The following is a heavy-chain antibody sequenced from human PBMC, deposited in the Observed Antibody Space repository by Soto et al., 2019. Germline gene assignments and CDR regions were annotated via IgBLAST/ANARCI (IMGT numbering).Heavy chain of an antibody. CDR3: ARQIYDSDTGPNFQYSFDS. CDR2: IDPSDSQT. Sequence: GESLKISCQGSGYSFTSYWITWVRQKPGKGLEWMGRIDPSDSQTYYSPSFRGHVTISVTKSITTVFLQWSSLRASDTAMYYCARQIYDSDTGPNFQYSFDSWGQGTPVAVSS. D-gene: IGHD3-22*01. J-gene: IGHJ4*02. CDR1: GYSFTSYW. V-gene: IGHV5-10-1*01.